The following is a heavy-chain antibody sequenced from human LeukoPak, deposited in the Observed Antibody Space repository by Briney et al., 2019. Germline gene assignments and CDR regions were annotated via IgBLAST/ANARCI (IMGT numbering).Heavy chain of an antibody. Sequence: GGSLRLSCAASGFTFSSYELNWVRKAQGKGLEWVSYISSSGSTIYYADSVKGRFTISRDNAKNSLYLQMNSLRAEDTAVYYCARDLGGAPDYWGQGTLVTVSS. J-gene: IGHJ4*02. CDR2: ISSSGSTI. D-gene: IGHD1-26*01. CDR1: GFTFSSYE. V-gene: IGHV3-48*03. CDR3: ARDLGGAPDY.